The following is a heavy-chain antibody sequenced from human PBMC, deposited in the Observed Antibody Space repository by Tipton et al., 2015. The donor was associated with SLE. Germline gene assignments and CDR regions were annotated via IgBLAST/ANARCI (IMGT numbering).Heavy chain of an antibody. Sequence: SLRLSCAASGFTFSSYWMHWVRQAPGKGLVWVSRINSDGSSTSYADSVKGRFTISRDNAKNTLYLQMNSLGAEDTAVYYCARASITMIRKGAFDIWGQGTMVTVSS. V-gene: IGHV3-74*01. CDR3: ARASITMIRKGAFDI. CDR1: GFTFSSYW. CDR2: INSDGSST. J-gene: IGHJ3*02. D-gene: IGHD3-22*01.